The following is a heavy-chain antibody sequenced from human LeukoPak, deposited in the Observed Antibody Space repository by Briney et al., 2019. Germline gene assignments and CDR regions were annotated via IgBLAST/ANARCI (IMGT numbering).Heavy chain of an antibody. CDR3: AKGPTYCSSTSCPSWYFDY. CDR2: IKQDGSEK. D-gene: IGHD2-2*01. J-gene: IGHJ4*02. Sequence: GGSLRLSCAASGFTFSSYWMSWVRQAPGKGLEWVANIKQDGSEKYYVDSVKGRFTISRDNAKNSLYLQMNSLRAEDMAVYYCAKGPTYCSSTSCPSWYFDYWGQGTLVTVSS. CDR1: GFTFSSYW. V-gene: IGHV3-7*03.